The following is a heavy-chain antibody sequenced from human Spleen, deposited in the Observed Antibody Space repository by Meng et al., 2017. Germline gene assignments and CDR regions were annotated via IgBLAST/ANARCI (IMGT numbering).Heavy chain of an antibody. CDR3: ARGGWFSDY. J-gene: IGHJ4*02. V-gene: IGHV3-23*01. D-gene: IGHD2-15*01. CDR1: GFTFSIYA. Sequence: GGSLRLSCAASGFTFSIYAMSWVRQAPGKGLEWVSGISGSADNTYYADSLKGRFTISRDNSKNTLYLQMNSLRAEDTAVYYCARGGWFSDYWGQGTLVTVSS. CDR2: ISGSADNT.